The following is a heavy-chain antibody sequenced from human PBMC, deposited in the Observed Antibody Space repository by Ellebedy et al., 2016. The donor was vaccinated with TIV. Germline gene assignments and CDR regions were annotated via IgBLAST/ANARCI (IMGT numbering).Heavy chain of an antibody. D-gene: IGHD3-22*01. J-gene: IGHJ6*02. CDR1: GGTFSSYA. Sequence: ASVKVSCKASGGTFSSYAISWVRQAPGQGLEWMGGIIPIFGTANYAQKFQGRVTITADKSTSTAYMELSSLRSEDTAVYYCARDDYDSSGYYKSYYYYGMDVWGRGTTVTVSS. CDR2: IIPIFGTA. V-gene: IGHV1-69*06. CDR3: ARDDYDSSGYYKSYYYYGMDV.